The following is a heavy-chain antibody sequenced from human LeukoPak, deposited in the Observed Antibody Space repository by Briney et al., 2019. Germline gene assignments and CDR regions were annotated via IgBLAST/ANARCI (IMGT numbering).Heavy chain of an antibody. CDR1: GFTFSRYS. D-gene: IGHD7-27*01. Sequence: GGSLRLSCAASGFTFSRYSMNWVRQAPGKGLEWVSSISSSSSYIYYADSVKGRFTISRDNAKNSLYLQMNSLRAEDTAVYYCAMGMDLSYYYYMDVWGKGTTVTVSS. V-gene: IGHV3-21*01. CDR3: AMGMDLSYYYYMDV. CDR2: ISSSSSYI. J-gene: IGHJ6*03.